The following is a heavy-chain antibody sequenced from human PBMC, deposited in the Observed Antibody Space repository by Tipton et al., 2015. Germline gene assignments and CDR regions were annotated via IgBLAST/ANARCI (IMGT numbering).Heavy chain of an antibody. J-gene: IGHJ4*02. CDR3: ARMWFGELLASDC. CDR2: ISWNGGRR. V-gene: IGHV3-20*04. Sequence: GSLRLSCAASGFTFDDYGMSWVRQVPGKGLEWVSGISWNGGRRGYADSVKGRFTISRDNAKNSLYLEMNSLKAEDTALYYCARMWFGELLASDCGGQGTLVTVSS. D-gene: IGHD3-10*01. CDR1: GFTFDDYG.